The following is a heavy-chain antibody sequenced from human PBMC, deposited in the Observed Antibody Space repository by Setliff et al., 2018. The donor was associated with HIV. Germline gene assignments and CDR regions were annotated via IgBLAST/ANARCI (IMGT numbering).Heavy chain of an antibody. D-gene: IGHD6-19*01. CDR2: ISVYNGNI. J-gene: IGHJ3*02. V-gene: IGHV1-18*01. CDR3: ARDSEPGIAVAGADAFDI. Sequence: ASVKVSCKASGYTFTSYSLNWVRQAPGQGLEWMGWISVYNGNINYAQKLQGRVTMTTDTSTSTAYMELGSLRSDDTAVYYCARDSEPGIAVAGADAFDIWGQGTMVTVSS. CDR1: GYTFTSYS.